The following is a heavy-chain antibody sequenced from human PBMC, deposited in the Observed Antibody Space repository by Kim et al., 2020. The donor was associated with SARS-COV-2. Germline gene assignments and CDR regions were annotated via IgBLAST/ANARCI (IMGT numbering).Heavy chain of an antibody. Sequence: GGSLRLSCVASGFTFSDSVMNWVRQAPGKGLEWVALINNDGIEKHYADSVKGRFTISRDNSKTTLYLQMNSLRSEDTAVYYCVRESETSGNDFDNWGQG. D-gene: IGHD3-10*01. V-gene: IGHV3-30*03. CDR1: GFTFSDSV. J-gene: IGHJ5*02. CDR3: VRESETSGNDFDN. CDR2: INNDGIEK.